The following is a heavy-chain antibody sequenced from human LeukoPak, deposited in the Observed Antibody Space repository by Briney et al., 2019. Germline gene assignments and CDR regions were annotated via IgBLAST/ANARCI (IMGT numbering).Heavy chain of an antibody. CDR1: GGSISSYY. CDR2: IYYSGST. CDR3: ARDLRDIVVVPAANFDY. D-gene: IGHD2-2*01. V-gene: IGHV4-59*12. Sequence: SETLSLTCTVPGGSISSYYWSWIRQPPGKGLEWIGYIYYSGSTNYNPSLKSRVTISVDTSKNQFSLKLSSVTAADTAVYYCARDLRDIVVVPAANFDYWGQGTLVTVSS. J-gene: IGHJ4*02.